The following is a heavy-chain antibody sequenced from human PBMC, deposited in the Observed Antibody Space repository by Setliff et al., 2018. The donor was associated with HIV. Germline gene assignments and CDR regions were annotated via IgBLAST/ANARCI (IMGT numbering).Heavy chain of an antibody. Sequence: GGSLRLSCAASGFTFKNAWMNWVRQAPGKGLEWVGRIRSKSEGGATDYAAPLKGRAYILRDDSKNMVYLEVSSLKIEDTAVYYCATGHYDHWNGYSARGPLDYWGQGTLVTVSS. CDR1: GFTFKNAW. V-gene: IGHV3-15*01. D-gene: IGHD3-3*01. CDR2: IRSKSEGGAT. CDR3: ATGHYDHWNGYSARGPLDY. J-gene: IGHJ4*02.